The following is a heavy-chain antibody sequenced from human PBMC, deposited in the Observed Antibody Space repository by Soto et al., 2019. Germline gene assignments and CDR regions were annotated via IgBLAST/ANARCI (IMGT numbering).Heavy chain of an antibody. CDR2: ISYDGSNK. CDR1: GFTFSSYG. CDR3: AKSSCRPPLVVVGDY. D-gene: IGHD2-15*01. V-gene: IGHV3-30*18. Sequence: QVQLVESGGGVVQPGRSLRLSCAASGFTFSSYGMHWVRQAPGKGLEWVAVISYDGSNKYYASSVKGRFTISRDNSKNTLYLQINSLRAEDTAVYYCAKSSCRPPLVVVGDYWGQETLVTVS. J-gene: IGHJ4*02.